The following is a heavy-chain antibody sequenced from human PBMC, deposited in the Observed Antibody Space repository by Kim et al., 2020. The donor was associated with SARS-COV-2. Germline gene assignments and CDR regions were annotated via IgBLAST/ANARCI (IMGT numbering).Heavy chain of an antibody. CDR3: ATETRPNYL. CDR2: IKIGGET. CDR1: GFAFDNHA. J-gene: IGHJ5*02. V-gene: IGHV3-23*01. Sequence: GGSLRLSCSVSGFAFDNHALTWVRQAPGKGLEWVASIKIGGETHHADSMRGRLTISRDNSKNTLYLQMNRLRVEDTAIYYCATETRPNYLWGQGTLVTVS.